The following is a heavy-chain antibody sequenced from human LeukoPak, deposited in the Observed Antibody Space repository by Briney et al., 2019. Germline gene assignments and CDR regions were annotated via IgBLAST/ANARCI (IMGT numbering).Heavy chain of an antibody. CDR3: ARDARYFDWLFPDY. D-gene: IGHD3-9*01. V-gene: IGHV1-18*01. CDR1: GYTFDNFG. CDR2: ISGYNGKT. Sequence: ASVKVSCKASGYTFDNFGISWGRQGPGQGLEWMGWISGYNGKTEYAQKFQGRLTLTTDTSTSTAFMELRSLRSDDAAVYYCARDARYFDWLFPDYWGQGTLVTVSS. J-gene: IGHJ4*02.